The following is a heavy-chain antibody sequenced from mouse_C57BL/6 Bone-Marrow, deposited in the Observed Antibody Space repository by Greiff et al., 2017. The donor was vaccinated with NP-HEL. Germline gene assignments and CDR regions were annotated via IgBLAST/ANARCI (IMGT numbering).Heavy chain of an antibody. J-gene: IGHJ4*01. CDR3: ARGVYGNFVMDY. V-gene: IGHV1-47*01. D-gene: IGHD2-1*01. Sequence: QVQLQQSGAELVKPGASVKMSCKASGYTFTTYPLGWMKQNNGKSLEWIGNFHPYNDDTKYNEKFKGKATLTVEKSSSTVYLELSRLTSDDSAVYYCARGVYGNFVMDYWGQGTSVTVSS. CDR2: FHPYNDDT. CDR1: GYTFTTYP.